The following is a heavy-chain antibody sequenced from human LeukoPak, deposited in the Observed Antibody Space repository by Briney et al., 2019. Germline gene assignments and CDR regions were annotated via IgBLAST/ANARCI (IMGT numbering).Heavy chain of an antibody. CDR1: GLTVSSYS. J-gene: IGHJ4*02. CDR3: ARARASGRSRFDY. V-gene: IGHV3-48*02. CDR2: ISSSSSTI. D-gene: IGHD2-2*01. Sequence: GGSLRLSCAASGLTVSSYSMNWVRQAPGKGLEWVSYISSSSSTIYYADSVKGRFTISRDNAKNSPYLQMNSLRDEDTAVYYCARARASGRSRFDYWGQGTLVTVSS.